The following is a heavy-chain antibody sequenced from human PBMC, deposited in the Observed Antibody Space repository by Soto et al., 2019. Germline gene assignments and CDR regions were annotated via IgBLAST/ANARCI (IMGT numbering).Heavy chain of an antibody. J-gene: IGHJ4*02. V-gene: IGHV2-70*01. CDR2: IDWDDGK. Sequence: SGPTLVNPTQTLTLTCTFSGFSLSTSGMCVSWIRQPPGKALEWLALIDWDDGKYYSTSLKTRLTISKDTSKNQVVLTMTNMDPVDTATYYCARIRGGYSGYVEGHFDYWGQGTLVTVSS. CDR1: GFSLSTSGMC. D-gene: IGHD5-12*01. CDR3: ARIRGGYSGYVEGHFDY.